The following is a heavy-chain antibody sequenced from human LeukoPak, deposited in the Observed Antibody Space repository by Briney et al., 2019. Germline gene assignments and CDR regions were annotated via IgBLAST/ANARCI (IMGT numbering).Heavy chain of an antibody. V-gene: IGHV1-46*01. Sequence: ASVKVSCKASGYTFTDYYMHWVRQAPGQGLEWMGIINTSGGHTNYAQKFQGRVSMTRDTSTGTLYMDLSSLRIEDTAVYYCARGLERLDSNNYLSFAFDIWGQGTMVTVS. CDR2: INTSGGHT. D-gene: IGHD4-11*01. CDR1: GYTFTDYY. CDR3: ARGLERLDSNNYLSFAFDI. J-gene: IGHJ3*02.